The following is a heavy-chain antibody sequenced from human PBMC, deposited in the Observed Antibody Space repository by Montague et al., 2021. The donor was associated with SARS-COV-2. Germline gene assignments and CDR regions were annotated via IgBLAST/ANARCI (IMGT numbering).Heavy chain of an antibody. CDR1: GFSLSTSGMC. J-gene: IGHJ4*02. V-gene: IGHV2-70*01. D-gene: IGHD3-16*01. CDR3: ATTIYDYVWGTSVGFDD. Sequence: PALVKPTQTLTLTCTFSGFSLSTSGMCVSWIRQPPGKALEWLALIDWDDDKYYSTSLKTRLTISKDTSKNQVVLTMTNMDPVDTATYYCATTIYDYVWGTSVGFDDWGQGTMVTVSS. CDR2: IDWDDDK.